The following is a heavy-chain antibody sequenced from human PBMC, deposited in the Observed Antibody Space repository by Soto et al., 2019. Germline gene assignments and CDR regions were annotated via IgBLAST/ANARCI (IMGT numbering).Heavy chain of an antibody. CDR1: GFSFSNYA. Sequence: EVQLLESGGGLAQPGGSLRLSCAASGFSFSNYAMNWVRLAPGKRLEWVSSIIGVGTGTYYADAVRGRFTISRVKSRATLFLQMHSLICDEAAMYFGGKGSAGRAIGACCSRFGHSGQGTLVTVSS. CDR2: IIGVGTGT. J-gene: IGHJ4*02. V-gene: IGHV3-23*01. D-gene: IGHD2-21*02. CDR3: GKGSAGRAIGACCSRFGH.